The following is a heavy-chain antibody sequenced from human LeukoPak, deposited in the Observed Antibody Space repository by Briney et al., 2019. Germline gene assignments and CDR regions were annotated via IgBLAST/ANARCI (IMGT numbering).Heavy chain of an antibody. V-gene: IGHV1-69*13. CDR1: GYTFTSYG. D-gene: IGHD5-18*01. Sequence: SVKVSCKASGYTFTSYGISWVRQAPGQGLEWMGGIIPIFGTANYAQKFQGRVTITADESTSTAYMELSSLRSEDTAVYYCARDGGYSPFPEYHQYYFDYWGQGTLVTVPS. CDR2: IIPIFGTA. CDR3: ARDGGYSPFPEYHQYYFDY. J-gene: IGHJ4*02.